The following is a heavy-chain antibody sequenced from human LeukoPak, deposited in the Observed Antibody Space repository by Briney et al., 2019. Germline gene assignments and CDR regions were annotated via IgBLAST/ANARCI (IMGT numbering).Heavy chain of an antibody. J-gene: IGHJ5*02. D-gene: IGHD4-23*01. Sequence: ASVTVSCKSSGGTFSSYAISWVRQAPGQGLEWMGGIIPIFGTANYAQKFQGRVTITTDESTSTAYMELSSLRSEDTAVYYCARHLTALTLNWFDPWGQGTLVTVSS. CDR2: IIPIFGTA. CDR1: GGTFSSYA. V-gene: IGHV1-69*05. CDR3: ARHLTALTLNWFDP.